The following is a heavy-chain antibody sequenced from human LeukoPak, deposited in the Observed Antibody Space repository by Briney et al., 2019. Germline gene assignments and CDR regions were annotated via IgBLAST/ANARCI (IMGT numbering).Heavy chain of an antibody. D-gene: IGHD4-17*01. J-gene: IGHJ6*02. CDR3: AKSLGGDYFYYGMDV. CDR1: GFTFSSYA. Sequence: GGSLRLSCAASGFTFSSYAMSWVRQAPGKGLEWVSAISGSGGRTYYADSVKGRFTISRDNAKNTLYLQMNSLRPEDTAVYYRAKSLGGDYFYYGMDVWGQGTTVTVSS. CDR2: ISGSGGRT. V-gene: IGHV3-23*01.